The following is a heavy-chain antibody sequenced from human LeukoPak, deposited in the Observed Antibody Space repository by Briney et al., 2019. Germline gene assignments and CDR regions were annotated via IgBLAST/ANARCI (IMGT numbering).Heavy chain of an antibody. Sequence: EASVKVSCKASGYTFTGYYMHWVRQAPGQGLEWMGWINPNSGGTNYAQKFQGRVTMTRDTSISTAYMELSRLRSDDTAAYYCARERLLWFGVNDAFDIWGQGTMVTVSS. CDR1: GYTFTGYY. J-gene: IGHJ3*02. V-gene: IGHV1-2*02. CDR2: INPNSGGT. CDR3: ARERLLWFGVNDAFDI. D-gene: IGHD3-10*01.